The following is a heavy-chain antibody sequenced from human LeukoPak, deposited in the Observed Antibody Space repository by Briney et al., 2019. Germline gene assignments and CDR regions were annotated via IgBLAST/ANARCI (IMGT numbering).Heavy chain of an antibody. D-gene: IGHD3-22*01. Sequence: GGSLRLSCAASGFTFSSYGMHWVRQAPGKGLEWVAFIRYDGSNKYYADSVKGRFTISRDNAKNSLYLQMNSLRAEDTAVYYCVRDSMYAFDMWGQGTMVTVSS. CDR3: VRDSMYAFDM. CDR2: IRYDGSNK. J-gene: IGHJ3*02. V-gene: IGHV3-30*02. CDR1: GFTFSSYG.